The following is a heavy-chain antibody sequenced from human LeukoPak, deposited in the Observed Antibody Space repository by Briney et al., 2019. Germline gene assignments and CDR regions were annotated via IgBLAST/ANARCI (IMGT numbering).Heavy chain of an antibody. V-gene: IGHV3-15*01. CDR3: TMIQGWGSGSYYVDY. J-gene: IGHJ4*02. D-gene: IGHD3-10*01. CDR2: IKSNAAGATT. Sequence: GGSLRLSCAASGSSFGDHWMSWVRQAPGKGPEWVGRIKSNAAGATTDYAAPVKGRFTISRDDSRHTLYLQMNSLKTEDTAVYYCTMIQGWGSGSYYVDYWGQGTLVTVSS. CDR1: GSSFGDHW.